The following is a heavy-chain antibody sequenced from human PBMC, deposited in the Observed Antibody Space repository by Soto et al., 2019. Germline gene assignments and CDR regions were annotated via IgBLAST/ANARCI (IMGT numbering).Heavy chain of an antibody. CDR2: IIPIFGTA. V-gene: IGHV1-69*13. Sequence: SVKVSCKASGGAFSSYAISWVRQAPGQGLEWMGGIIPIFGTANYAQKFQGRVTITADESTSTAYMELSSLRSEDTAVYYCARGYGSGSYEYYYYGMDVWGQGTTVTVSS. CDR3: ARGYGSGSYEYYYYGMDV. D-gene: IGHD3-10*01. CDR1: GGAFSSYA. J-gene: IGHJ6*02.